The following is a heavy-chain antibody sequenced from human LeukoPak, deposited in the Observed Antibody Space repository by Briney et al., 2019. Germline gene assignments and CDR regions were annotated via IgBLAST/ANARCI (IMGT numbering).Heavy chain of an antibody. D-gene: IGHD5-24*01. V-gene: IGHV4-59*08. CDR3: ARRRVDGYADY. J-gene: IGHJ4*02. CDR1: GGSISSYY. Sequence: SETLSLTCTVSGGSISSYYWSWIRQPPGKGLEWIGYIYYSGSTNYNPSLKSRVTISVDMSKNQFSLKLTSVTAADTAVFYCARRRVDGYADYWGQGTLVTVSS. CDR2: IYYSGST.